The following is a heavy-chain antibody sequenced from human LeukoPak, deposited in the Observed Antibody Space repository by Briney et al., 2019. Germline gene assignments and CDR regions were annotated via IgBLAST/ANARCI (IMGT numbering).Heavy chain of an antibody. CDR1: GFTVSSNY. CDR3: AKATIEQWLVKVDSFDS. CDR2: IYSGGST. J-gene: IGHJ4*02. Sequence: PGGSLRLSCAASGFTVSSNYMSWVRQAPGKGLEWVSVIYSGGSTYYADSVKGRFTISRDNSKNTLYLQMNSLRVEDTAIYYCAKATIEQWLVKVDSFDSWGQGSLVTISS. V-gene: IGHV3-66*01. D-gene: IGHD6-19*01.